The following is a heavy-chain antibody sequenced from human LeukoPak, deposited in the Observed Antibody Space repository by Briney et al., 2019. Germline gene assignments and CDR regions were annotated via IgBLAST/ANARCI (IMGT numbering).Heavy chain of an antibody. CDR3: AKDRRDGYNYGVHYFDY. CDR1: EFTFSSYY. J-gene: IGHJ4*02. Sequence: GGSLRLSCAASEFTFSSYYMTWVRQAPGKGLEWVAFIRYDGSNKYYADSVKGRFTISRDNSKNTLYLQMNSLRAEDTAVYYCAKDRRDGYNYGVHYFDYWGQGTLVTVSS. V-gene: IGHV3-30*02. D-gene: IGHD5-24*01. CDR2: IRYDGSNK.